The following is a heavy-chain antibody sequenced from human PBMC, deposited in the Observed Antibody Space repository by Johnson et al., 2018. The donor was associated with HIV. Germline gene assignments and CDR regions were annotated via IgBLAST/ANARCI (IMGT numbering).Heavy chain of an antibody. Sequence: VQLVESGGGLVKPGGSLRLSCAASGFTFNNAWMSWVRQAPGKGLEWLGRIKSKTDGGTTDYAAPVKDRFTISRDDSKNTLYLQMNSLKTEDTAVYYCTTEAYSSSSAAFDIWGQGTMVTVSS. CDR1: GFTFNNAW. CDR3: TTEAYSSSSAAFDI. V-gene: IGHV3-15*01. D-gene: IGHD6-6*01. J-gene: IGHJ3*02. CDR2: IKSKTDGGTT.